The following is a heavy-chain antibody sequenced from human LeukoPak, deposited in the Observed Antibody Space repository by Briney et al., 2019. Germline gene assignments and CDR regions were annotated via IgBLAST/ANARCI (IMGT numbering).Heavy chain of an antibody. CDR2: IYYSGRT. J-gene: IGHJ1*01. CDR1: GDSVSRSDSY. CDR3: ARRRYYDGSGYLE. Sequence: SETLSLTCSASGDSVSRSDSYWDWIRQPPGKGLEWIGTIYYSGRTYYGPSLKSRVTMSVDPSNNQFSLNLRSVTAADTALYYCARRRYYDGSGYLEWGQGSLLSVSS. D-gene: IGHD3-22*01. V-gene: IGHV4-39*01.